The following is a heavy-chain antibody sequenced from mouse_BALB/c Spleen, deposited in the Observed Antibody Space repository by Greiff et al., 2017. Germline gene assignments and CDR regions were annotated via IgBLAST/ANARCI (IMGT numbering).Heavy chain of an antibody. Sequence: QVQLQQSGAELAKPGASVKMSCKASGYTFTSYWMHWVKQRPGQGLEWIGYINPSTGYTEYNQKFKDKATLTADKSSSTAYTQLSSLTSEDSAVYYRARKGRYDWFAYWGQGTLVTVSA. CDR1: GYTFTSYW. D-gene: IGHD2-14*01. V-gene: IGHV1-7*01. CDR3: ARKGRYDWFAY. CDR2: INPSTGYT. J-gene: IGHJ3*01.